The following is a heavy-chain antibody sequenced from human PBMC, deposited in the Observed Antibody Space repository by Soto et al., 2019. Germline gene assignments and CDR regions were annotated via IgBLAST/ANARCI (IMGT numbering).Heavy chain of an antibody. D-gene: IGHD3-10*01. CDR3: ASTYYYGSGPYYYYGMDV. CDR1: GGSISSGGYY. Sequence: SETLSLTCTVSGGSISSGGYYWSWIRQHPGKGLEWIGSIYYSGSTYYNPSLKSRVTISVDTSKNQFSLKLSSVTAADTAVYYCASTYYYGSGPYYYYGMDVWGQGITVTVSS. V-gene: IGHV4-39*01. CDR2: IYYSGST. J-gene: IGHJ6*02.